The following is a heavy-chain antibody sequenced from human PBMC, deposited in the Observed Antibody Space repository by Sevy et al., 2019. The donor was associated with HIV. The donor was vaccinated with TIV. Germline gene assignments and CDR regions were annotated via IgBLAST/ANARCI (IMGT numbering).Heavy chain of an antibody. Sequence: GGSLRLSCAASGFTFRNYEMNWVRQAPGKGLERDSYISSSGSIIKYADSVKGRFTISRDNAKRSLYLQMNSLRAEDTAVYYCARDTSNWYGFDYWGQGTLVTVSS. CDR3: ARDTSNWYGFDY. J-gene: IGHJ4*02. CDR2: ISSSGSII. CDR1: GFTFRNYE. V-gene: IGHV3-48*03. D-gene: IGHD6-13*01.